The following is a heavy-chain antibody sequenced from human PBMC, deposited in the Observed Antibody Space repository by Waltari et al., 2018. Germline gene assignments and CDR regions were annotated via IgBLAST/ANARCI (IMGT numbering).Heavy chain of an antibody. V-gene: IGHV4-4*07. CDR2: IYTSGST. J-gene: IGHJ6*03. Sequence: QVQLQESGPGLVKPSETLSLTCTVSGGSISSYYWSWIRQPAGKGLEGIGRIYTSGSTNYNPSLKSRVTMSVDTSKNQFSLKLSSVTAADTDVYYCARDGSPYSSSFPYNYYYYYYMDVWGKGTTVTISS. CDR1: GGSISSYY. D-gene: IGHD6-6*01. CDR3: ARDGSPYSSSFPYNYYYYYYMDV.